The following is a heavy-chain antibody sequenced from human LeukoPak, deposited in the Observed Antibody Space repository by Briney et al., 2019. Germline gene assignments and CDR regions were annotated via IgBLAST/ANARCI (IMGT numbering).Heavy chain of an antibody. V-gene: IGHV1-69*05. CDR1: GGNFSSYA. J-gene: IGHJ4*02. CDR2: IIPIFGTA. CDR3: ARDGSGRNFDY. Sequence: ASVKVSCKASGGNFSSYAISWVRQAPGQGLELMGGIIPIFGTANHAQKFQGRVTITTDESTSTAYMELSSLRSEDTAVYYCARDGSGRNFDYWGQGTLVTVSS. D-gene: IGHD3-10*01.